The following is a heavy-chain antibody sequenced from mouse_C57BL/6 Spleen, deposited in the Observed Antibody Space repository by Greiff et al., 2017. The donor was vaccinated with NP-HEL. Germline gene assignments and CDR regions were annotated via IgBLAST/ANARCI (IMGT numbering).Heavy chain of an antibody. D-gene: IGHD2-4*01. CDR2: IDPEDGDT. CDR3: TTSYDYDVGYFDY. V-gene: IGHV14-1*01. J-gene: IGHJ2*01. Sequence: VQLQQSGAELVRPGASVKLSCTASGFNIKDYYMHWVKQRPEQGLEWIGRIDPEDGDTEYAPKFQGKATMTADTSSNPAYLQLSSLTSEDTAVYYCTTSYDYDVGYFDYWGQGTTLTVSS. CDR1: GFNIKDYY.